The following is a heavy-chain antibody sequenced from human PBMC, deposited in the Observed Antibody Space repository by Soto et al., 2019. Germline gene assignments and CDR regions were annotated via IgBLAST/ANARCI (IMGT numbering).Heavy chain of an antibody. V-gene: IGHV4-34*01. J-gene: IGHJ5*02. CDR2: INHSGST. CDR1: GGSFSGYY. CDR3: ARWTYYYGSGSYNGWFDP. D-gene: IGHD3-10*01. Sequence: SETLSLTCAVYGGSFSGYYWSWIRQPPGKGLEWIGEINHSGSTNYNPSLKSRVTISVDTSKNQFSLRLSSVTAADTAVYYCARWTYYYGSGSYNGWFDPWGQGTLVTVSS.